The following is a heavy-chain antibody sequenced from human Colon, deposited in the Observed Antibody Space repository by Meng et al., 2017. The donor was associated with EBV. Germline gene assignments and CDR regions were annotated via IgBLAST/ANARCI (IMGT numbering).Heavy chain of an antibody. CDR1: GVSISSGAYS. CDR2: IYHTGSS. J-gene: IGHJ4*02. V-gene: IGHV4-30-2*01. D-gene: IGHD4-11*01. Sequence: QLQLKESGSGPRKPSQPLSLTCAVSGVSISSGAYSWSWIRQPPGKGLEWIGYIYHTGSSFYNPSLKSRVTISLDKSKNQFSLGLRSVTAADTAVYYCARVGEAYSIDSWGQGALVTVSS. CDR3: ARVGEAYSIDS.